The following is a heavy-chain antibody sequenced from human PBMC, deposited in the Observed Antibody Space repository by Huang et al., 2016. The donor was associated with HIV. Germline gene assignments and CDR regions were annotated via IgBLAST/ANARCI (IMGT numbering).Heavy chain of an antibody. Sequence: EVQLVESGGGLVQPGGSLRLSCAASGFSISSYWMHWVRQAPGKGLVWVSRSNSDGSSTSYAESVKGRFTISRDNAKNTLYLQMNSLRAEDTAVYYCARDPRIQSWLNFFDYWGQGTLVSVSS. V-gene: IGHV3-74*01. CDR2: SNSDGSST. CDR3: ARDPRIQSWLNFFDY. D-gene: IGHD3-22*01. CDR1: GFSISSYW. J-gene: IGHJ4*02.